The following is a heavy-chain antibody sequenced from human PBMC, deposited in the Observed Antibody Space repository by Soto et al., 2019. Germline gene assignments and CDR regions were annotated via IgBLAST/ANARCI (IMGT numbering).Heavy chain of an antibody. CDR1: GFTFSSYA. CDR3: ARGLWFGELLPNYFDY. J-gene: IGHJ4*02. V-gene: IGHV3-30-3*01. CDR2: ISYDGSNK. D-gene: IGHD3-10*01. Sequence: GGSLRFSCAASGFTFSSYAMHWVRQAPGKGLEWVAVISYDGSNKYYADSVKGRFTISRDNSKNTLYLQMNSLRAEDTAVYYCARGLWFGELLPNYFDYWGQGTLVTVSS.